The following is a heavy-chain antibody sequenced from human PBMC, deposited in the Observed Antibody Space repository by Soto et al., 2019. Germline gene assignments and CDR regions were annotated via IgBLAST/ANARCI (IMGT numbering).Heavy chain of an antibody. CDR2: IYTSGST. V-gene: IGHV4-4*07. Sequence: SETLSLTCTVSGGSISSYYWSWIRQPAGKGLEWIGRIYTSGSTNYNPSLKSRVTMSVDTSKNQFSLTLSSVPAADTAVYYCAREIAARPSYYGMDVWGQGTTVTVS. CDR3: AREIAARPSYYGMDV. CDR1: GGSISSYY. J-gene: IGHJ6*02. D-gene: IGHD6-6*01.